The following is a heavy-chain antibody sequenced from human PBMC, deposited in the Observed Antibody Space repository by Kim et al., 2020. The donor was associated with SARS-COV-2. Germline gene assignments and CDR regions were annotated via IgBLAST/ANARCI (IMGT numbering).Heavy chain of an antibody. V-gene: IGHV4-59*13. CDR1: SASISSAF. Sequence: SETLSLTCTVSSASISSAFWSWIRQPPGKSLEWIGYIFHDGKTNYNPSLQSRVTVSVDTSKNQFSLKLSSVTAADPAVYYCVRGGGLYDYWGQGTLVTV. J-gene: IGHJ4*02. D-gene: IGHD3-10*01. CDR3: VRGGGLYDY. CDR2: IFHDGKT.